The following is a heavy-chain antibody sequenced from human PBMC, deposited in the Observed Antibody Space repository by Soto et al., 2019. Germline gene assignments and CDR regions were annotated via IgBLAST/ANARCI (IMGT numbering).Heavy chain of an antibody. D-gene: IGHD6-19*01. CDR1: GVSINSNYF. Sequence: SETLSLTCAVSGVSINSNYFWGWIRQPPGRGLEWIGSIYYGGNAYYNPSLQSRVTISADLPKNQFSLRVEDTAVYYCGGATGWIFDYWGQGSLV. V-gene: IGHV4-39*01. CDR2: IYYGGNA. J-gene: IGHJ4*02. CDR3: GGATGWIFDY.